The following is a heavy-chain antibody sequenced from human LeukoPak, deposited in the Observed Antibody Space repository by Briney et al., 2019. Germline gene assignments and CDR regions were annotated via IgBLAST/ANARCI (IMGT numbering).Heavy chain of an antibody. D-gene: IGHD6-13*01. CDR1: GGSFSGYY. CDR2: INHSGST. CDR3: ARGDSSSWYYFDY. Sequence: SGTLSLTCAVYGGSFSGYYWSWIRQPPGKGLEWIGEINHSGSTNYNPSLKSRVTISVDTSKNQFSLKLSSVTAADTAVYYCARGDSSSWYYFDYWGQGTLVTVSS. J-gene: IGHJ4*02. V-gene: IGHV4-34*01.